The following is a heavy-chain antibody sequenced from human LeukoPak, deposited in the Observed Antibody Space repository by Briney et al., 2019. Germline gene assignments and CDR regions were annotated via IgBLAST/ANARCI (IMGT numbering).Heavy chain of an antibody. J-gene: IGHJ4*02. D-gene: IGHD3-10*01. V-gene: IGHV4-30-2*01. CDR1: GGSISSGGYS. CDR2: IYHSGST. CDR3: ARTYYYGSGSYSDYYFDY. Sequence: PSETLSLTCAVSGGSISSGGYSWSWIRQPPGKGLEWIGYIYHSGSTYYNPSLKSRVTISVDRSKNQFSLKLSSVTAADTAVYYCARTYYYGSGSYSDYYFDYWGQGTLVTVSS.